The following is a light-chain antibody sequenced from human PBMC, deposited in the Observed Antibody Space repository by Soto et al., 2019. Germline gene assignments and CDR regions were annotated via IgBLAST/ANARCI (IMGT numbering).Light chain of an antibody. Sequence: QPVLTQSPSASASLGASVKLTCTLSSGHSNFAIAWHQQQPEKGPRYLMKLNSDGSHSKGDGIPDRFSGSSTGAERYLTISSLQSEDEADYYCQTWGSGIPVFAGGTKLTVL. CDR1: SGHSNFA. CDR2: LNSDGSH. J-gene: IGLJ3*02. V-gene: IGLV4-69*02. CDR3: QTWGSGIPV.